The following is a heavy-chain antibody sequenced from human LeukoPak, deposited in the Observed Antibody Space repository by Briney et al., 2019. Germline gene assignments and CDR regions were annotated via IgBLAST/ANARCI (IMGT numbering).Heavy chain of an antibody. CDR3: ARGGRSSGVDY. V-gene: IGHV1-69*04. CDR2: IIPILGIA. CDR1: GGTFSSYA. J-gene: IGHJ4*02. Sequence: SVKVSCKASGGTFSSYAISWVRQAPGQGLEWMGRIIPILGIANYAQKFQGRVTITADKSTSTAYMELSSLRYEDTAVYYCARGGRSSGVDYWGQGTLVTVSS. D-gene: IGHD3-10*01.